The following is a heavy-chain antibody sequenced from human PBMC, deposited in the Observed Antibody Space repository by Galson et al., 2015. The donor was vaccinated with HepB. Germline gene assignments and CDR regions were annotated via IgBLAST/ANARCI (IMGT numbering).Heavy chain of an antibody. Sequence: SLRLSCATSGFIFQNHAMTWVRQAPGKGLEWVSSISGSGAFTYYADSVKGRFTISRDNSKNMVHLQMNSLRAEDTAFYYCAKDSVSGSYLPTYFDSWGQGTLVTVSS. CDR2: ISGSGAFT. V-gene: IGHV3-23*01. CDR1: GFIFQNHA. CDR3: AKDSVSGSYLPTYFDS. D-gene: IGHD1-26*01. J-gene: IGHJ4*02.